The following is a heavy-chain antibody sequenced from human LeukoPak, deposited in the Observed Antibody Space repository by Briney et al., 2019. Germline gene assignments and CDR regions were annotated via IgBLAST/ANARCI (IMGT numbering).Heavy chain of an antibody. J-gene: IGHJ6*04. D-gene: IGHD3-10*02. Sequence: PGGSLRLSCAASGFTFSSYAMSWVRQALGKGLEWVSGISWNSGRIGYADSVKGRFTISRDNAKNSLYLQMNSLRAEDTAVYYCAELGITMIGGVWGKGTTVTISS. CDR2: ISWNSGRI. CDR1: GFTFSSYA. CDR3: AELGITMIGGV. V-gene: IGHV3-23*01.